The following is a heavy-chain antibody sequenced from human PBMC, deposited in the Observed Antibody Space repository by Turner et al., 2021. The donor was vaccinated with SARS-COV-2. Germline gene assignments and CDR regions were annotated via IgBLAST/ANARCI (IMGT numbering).Heavy chain of an antibody. CDR2: IFSRGST. D-gene: IGHD2-21*02. CDR3: ARDGGDPPRYFQH. J-gene: IGHJ1*01. CDR1: GGSVSSTSYF. V-gene: IGHV4-39*02. Sequence: QLLLQESGPGLLKPSETLSLTCTVSGGSVSSTSYFWAWVRQTPGKGLEWIGSIFSRGSTYYNPSLKSRVTVSVDTSKNQFSLKLSSVTAADTAVYYCARDGGDPPRYFQHWGQGTLVTVSS.